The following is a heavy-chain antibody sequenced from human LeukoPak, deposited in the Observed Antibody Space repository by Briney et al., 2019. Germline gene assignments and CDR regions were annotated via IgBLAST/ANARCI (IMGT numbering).Heavy chain of an antibody. D-gene: IGHD3-10*01. CDR2: ISSSSSYI. CDR3: AKVAIRESEYFQH. Sequence: GGSLRLSCAGCGCRFSSYSMNWVRQAAGKGREGVSCISSSSSYIYYADSVKGRFTISRDNAKKSVYLQMNSLRAEDTALYYCAKVAIRESEYFQHWGQGTLVTVSS. V-gene: IGHV3-21*04. J-gene: IGHJ1*01. CDR1: GCRFSSYS.